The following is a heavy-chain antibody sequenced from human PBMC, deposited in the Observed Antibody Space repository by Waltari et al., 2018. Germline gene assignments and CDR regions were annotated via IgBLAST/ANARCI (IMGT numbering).Heavy chain of an antibody. D-gene: IGHD2-2*01. J-gene: IGHJ3*02. CDR1: GFIFSDYW. V-gene: IGHV3-74*01. Sequence: EVQLVESGGGLVQPGGSLRLSCAASGFIFSDYWMHWVRQAPGKGLMWVSRLKRDGSSTAYADFVKGRFTVSRETARNTLYLQMNSLSAEDTAVYYCARGGQVLNWPFDMWGQGTVVTVSS. CDR2: LKRDGSST. CDR3: ARGGQVLNWPFDM.